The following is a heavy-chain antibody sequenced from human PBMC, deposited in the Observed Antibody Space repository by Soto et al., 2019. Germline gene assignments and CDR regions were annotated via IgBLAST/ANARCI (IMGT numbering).Heavy chain of an antibody. J-gene: IGHJ6*02. CDR3: AESVPGSDYYYGMDV. CDR2: IVVGSGNT. V-gene: IGHV1-58*01. CDR1: GFTFTSSA. Sequence: SVKVSCKASGFTFTSSAVRWVRQARGQRLEWIGWIVVGSGNTNYAQKFQERVTITRDMSTSTAYTELSSLRSEDTAVYYCAESVPGSDYYYGMDVWGQGTTVTVSS.